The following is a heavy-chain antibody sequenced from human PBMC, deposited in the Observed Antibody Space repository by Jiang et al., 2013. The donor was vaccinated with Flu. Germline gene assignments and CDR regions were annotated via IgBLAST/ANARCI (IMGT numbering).Heavy chain of an antibody. J-gene: IGHJ1*01. Sequence: VQLVESGGALVQPGGSLRLSCTIFGFHPHDLAAHWVRQGPGKGLEWVAGIFWDGGGTGYAESVKGRFIISRDKARNSLNLQMNSLRAEDTALYYCGRDLRAGGLGSWGQGTLVTVSS. V-gene: IGHV3-9*02. CDR2: IFWDGGGT. D-gene: IGHD3-16*01. CDR3: GRDLRAGGLGS. CDR1: GFHPHDLA.